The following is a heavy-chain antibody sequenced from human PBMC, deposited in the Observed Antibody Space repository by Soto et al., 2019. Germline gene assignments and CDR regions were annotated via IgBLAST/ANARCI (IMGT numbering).Heavy chain of an antibody. CDR1: GYTFTSYD. V-gene: IGHV1-8*01. Sequence: EASVKVSCKASGYTFTSYDINWVRQATGQGLEWMGWMNPNSGNTGYAQKFQGRVTMTRNTSISTAYMELSSLRSEDTAVYYCARATESINNWNYVTPSDYYYMDVWGKGTTVTVSS. D-gene: IGHD1-7*01. J-gene: IGHJ6*03. CDR2: MNPNSGNT. CDR3: ARATESINNWNYVTPSDYYYMDV.